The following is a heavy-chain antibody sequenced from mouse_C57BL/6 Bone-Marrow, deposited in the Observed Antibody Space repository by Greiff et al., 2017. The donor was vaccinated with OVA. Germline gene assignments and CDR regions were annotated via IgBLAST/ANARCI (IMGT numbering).Heavy chain of an antibody. CDR3: ARYPFYYGSSYWYFDV. J-gene: IGHJ1*03. Sequence: EVKLMESGPELVKPGASVKISCKASGYSFTGYYMNWVKQSPEKSLEWIGEINPSTGGTTYNQKFKAKATLTVDKSSSTAYMQLKSLTSEDSAVYYCARYPFYYGSSYWYFDVWGTGTTVTVSS. CDR2: INPSTGGT. D-gene: IGHD1-1*01. V-gene: IGHV1-42*01. CDR1: GYSFTGYY.